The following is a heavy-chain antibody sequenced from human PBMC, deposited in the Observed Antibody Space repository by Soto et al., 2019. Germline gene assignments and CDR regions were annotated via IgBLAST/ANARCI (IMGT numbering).Heavy chain of an antibody. CDR1: GFTFSSYS. D-gene: IGHD3-10*01. CDR3: ARANYYGSPGDFDY. J-gene: IGHJ4*02. V-gene: IGHV3-48*01. Sequence: EVQLVESGGGLVQPGGSLRLSCAASGFTFSSYSMNWVRQAPGKGLEWVSYISSSSSTIYYADSVKGRFTISRDNAKNSLDLLMNSLRAQDTAVYYCARANYYGSPGDFDYWGQGILVTVSS. CDR2: ISSSSSTI.